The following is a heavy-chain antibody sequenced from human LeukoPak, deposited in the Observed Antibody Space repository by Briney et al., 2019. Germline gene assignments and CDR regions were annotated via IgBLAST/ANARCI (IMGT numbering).Heavy chain of an antibody. CDR2: IYYSGST. V-gene: IGHV4-31*03. CDR3: ARGHVGDFAY. CDR1: GGSISSGSYY. J-gene: IGHJ4*02. Sequence: SETLSLTCTVSGGSISSGSYYWSWIRQHPGKGLEWIGYIYYSGSTYYNPSLKSRVTISVDTSKNQFSLKLSSVTAADTAVYYCARGHVGDFAYWAQEPLVTVSS.